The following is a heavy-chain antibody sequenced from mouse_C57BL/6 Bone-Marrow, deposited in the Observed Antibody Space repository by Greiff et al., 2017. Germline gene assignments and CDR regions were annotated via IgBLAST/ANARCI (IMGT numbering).Heavy chain of an antibody. J-gene: IGHJ4*01. CDR1: GFTFSSYA. Sequence: EVKLMESGEGLVKPGGSLKLSCAASGFTFSSYAMSWVRQTPEKRLEWVAYISSGGDYIYYADTVKGRFTISRDNARNTLYLQMSSLKSEDTDMYYCTRDYYGRGTYAMDYWGQGTSVTVSS. V-gene: IGHV5-9-1*02. D-gene: IGHD1-1*01. CDR3: TRDYYGRGTYAMDY. CDR2: ISSGGDYI.